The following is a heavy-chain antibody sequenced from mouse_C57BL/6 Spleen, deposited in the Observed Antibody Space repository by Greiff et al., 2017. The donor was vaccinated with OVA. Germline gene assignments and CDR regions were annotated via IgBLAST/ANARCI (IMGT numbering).Heavy chain of an antibody. J-gene: IGHJ2*01. CDR1: GYTFTSYW. Sequence: QVQLQQPGAELVKPGASVKMSCKASGYTFTSYWITWVKQRPGQGLEWIGDIYPGSGSTNYNEKFQSKATLTVATSSSTAYMQLSSLTSEDSAVDYCARSPYYSNLDYWGQGTTLTVSS. D-gene: IGHD2-5*01. CDR2: IYPGSGST. V-gene: IGHV1-55*01. CDR3: ARSPYYSNLDY.